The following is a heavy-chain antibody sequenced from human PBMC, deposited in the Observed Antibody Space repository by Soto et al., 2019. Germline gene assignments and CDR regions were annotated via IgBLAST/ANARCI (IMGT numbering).Heavy chain of an antibody. CDR1: GGSISSYY. D-gene: IGHD5-12*01. CDR3: ARTHGLRWGRYYYYMDV. V-gene: IGHV4-59*08. Sequence: PSETLSLTCTVSGGSISSYYWSWIRQPPGKGLEWIGYIYYSGSTNYNPSLKSRVTISVDTSKNQFSLKLSSVTAADTAVYYCARTHGLRWGRYYYYMDVWGKGTTVTVSS. CDR2: IYYSGST. J-gene: IGHJ6*03.